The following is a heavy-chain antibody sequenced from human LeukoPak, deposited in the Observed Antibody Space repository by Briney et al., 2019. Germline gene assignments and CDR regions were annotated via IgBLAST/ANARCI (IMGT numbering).Heavy chain of an antibody. J-gene: IGHJ4*02. Sequence: SETLSLTCTVSGGSISSYYWSWIRQPPWKGPEWVGDIYYSGSTNYNPSLKSRVTISVDTSKNHFSLNLSSVTAADTAVYYCAILLGGLEPPFDYWGQGTLVTVSS. V-gene: IGHV4-59*01. D-gene: IGHD1-1*01. CDR1: GGSISSYY. CDR3: AILLGGLEPPFDY. CDR2: IYYSGST.